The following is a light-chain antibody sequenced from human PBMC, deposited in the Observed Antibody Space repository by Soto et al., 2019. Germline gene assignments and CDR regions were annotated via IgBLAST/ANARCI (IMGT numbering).Light chain of an antibody. Sequence: EIMMSQSLATLSVTPGERAALSCRASQSLNSNLAWYHQKAGQAPRLLIYGASTRATGIPARFSGSESGTEFTLTINSLQSEDFGVYYCQQYNDWPRTFGQGTMVDVK. CDR1: QSLNSN. CDR3: QQYNDWPRT. V-gene: IGKV3-15*01. J-gene: IGKJ1*01. CDR2: GAS.